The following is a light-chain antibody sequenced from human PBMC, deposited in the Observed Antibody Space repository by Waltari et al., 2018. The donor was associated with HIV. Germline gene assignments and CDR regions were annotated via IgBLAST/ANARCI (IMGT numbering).Light chain of an antibody. CDR1: SSNIGNNY. J-gene: IGLJ3*02. CDR2: DNN. CDR3: GTWDSSLSAGV. Sequence: QSVLTQPPSVSAAPGQEVTISCSGSSSNIGNNYVSWYQQFPGTAPKLLIYDNNKRPSGIPDRFSGSKSGTSATLGITGLQTGDEADYYCGTWDSSLSAGVFGGGTKLTVL. V-gene: IGLV1-51*01.